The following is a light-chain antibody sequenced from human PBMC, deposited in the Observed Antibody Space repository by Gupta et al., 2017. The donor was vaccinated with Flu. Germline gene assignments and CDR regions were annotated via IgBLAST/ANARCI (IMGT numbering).Light chain of an antibody. CDR1: SSNIGSNF. V-gene: IGLV1-44*01. Sequence: QSVLAQPPSASGTPGQRVTISCSGTSSNIGSNFVNWYQQVPGTDPKLLIYGNNQRPSGVPDRFSGSKSGTSASMAISGLQSEDEADYYCAAWDDSLNGHYVFGTGTKVTVL. CDR3: AAWDDSLNGHYV. CDR2: GNN. J-gene: IGLJ1*01.